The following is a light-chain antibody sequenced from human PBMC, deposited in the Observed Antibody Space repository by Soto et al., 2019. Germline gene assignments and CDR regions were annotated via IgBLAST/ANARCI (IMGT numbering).Light chain of an antibody. Sequence: DIQMTQSPSSLSASVGDRVTITCRASQTVSNYLHWYQQKPGKAPNLLIYDASTLQSGVPSRFSGSGSGTDFTLTISSLQCEDFATYYCQQSYYNPTFGQGTKVDIK. J-gene: IGKJ1*01. CDR1: QTVSNY. V-gene: IGKV1-39*01. CDR2: DAS. CDR3: QQSYYNPT.